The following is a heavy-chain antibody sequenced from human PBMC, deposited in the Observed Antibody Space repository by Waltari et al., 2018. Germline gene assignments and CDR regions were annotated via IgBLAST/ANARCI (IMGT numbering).Heavy chain of an antibody. J-gene: IGHJ3*02. CDR3: AREYSGSYLKSFDAFDI. D-gene: IGHD1-26*01. CDR2: IYYSGST. CDR1: GGSISSSSYY. Sequence: QLPLQESGPGLVKPSETLSLTCTVSGGSISSSSYYWGWIRPPPGKGLEWIGRIYYSGSTYYNPSLKSRVTISVDTSKNQFSLKLSSVTAADTAVYYCAREYSGSYLKSFDAFDIWGQGTMVTVSS. V-gene: IGHV4-39*02.